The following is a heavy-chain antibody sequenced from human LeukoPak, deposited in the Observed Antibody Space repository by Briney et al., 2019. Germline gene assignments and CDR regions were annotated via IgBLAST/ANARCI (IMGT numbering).Heavy chain of an antibody. Sequence: GGSLRLSCAASGFIFSLYCMHWVRQAPGKGPMWVSRICPDGTGISYADSVKARFTTSRDNAKNTVYLQMNNLRAEDTAVYYCVSFYETNWGRGTLVTVSS. CDR1: GFIFSLYC. D-gene: IGHD2-2*01. J-gene: IGHJ4*02. V-gene: IGHV3-74*01. CDR3: VSFYETN. CDR2: ICPDGTGI.